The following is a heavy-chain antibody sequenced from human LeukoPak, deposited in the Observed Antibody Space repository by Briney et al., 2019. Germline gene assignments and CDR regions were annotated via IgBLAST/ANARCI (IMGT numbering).Heavy chain of an antibody. D-gene: IGHD3-16*01. CDR3: ARDHYYDGRGRFDP. Sequence: SETLSLTCSVSGGSVTSGTYHWGWIRQPPGKGLEWIGSVYFDGGTHYNPSLQSRVTISVDTSKNQFSLRLSSVTAADTALYYCARDHYYDGRGRFDPWGQGALVTVSS. V-gene: IGHV4-39*07. J-gene: IGHJ5*02. CDR1: GGSVTSGTYH. CDR2: VYFDGGT.